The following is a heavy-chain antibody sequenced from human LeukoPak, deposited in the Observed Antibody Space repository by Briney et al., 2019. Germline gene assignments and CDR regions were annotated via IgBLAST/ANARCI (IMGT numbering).Heavy chain of an antibody. CDR1: GGSISSYY. D-gene: IGHD7-27*01. J-gene: IGHJ2*01. V-gene: IGHV4-59*01. CDR3: ARVPGDKKRYFDL. CDR2: IYYSGST. Sequence: SETLSLTCTVSGGSISSYYWSWIRQPPGKGLECIVYIYYSGSTNNNPSLKSRVTISVDTSKNQFSLKLSSVTAADTAVYYCARVPGDKKRYFDLWGRGTLVTVSS.